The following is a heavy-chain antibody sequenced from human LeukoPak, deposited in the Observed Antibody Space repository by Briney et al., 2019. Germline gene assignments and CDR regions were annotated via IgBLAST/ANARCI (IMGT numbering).Heavy chain of an antibody. J-gene: IGHJ3*02. CDR2: IQYDGSNK. CDR3: AREWELLGNVVAFDI. CDR1: GFTFSSYG. V-gene: IGHV3-30*02. D-gene: IGHD1-26*01. Sequence: PGGSLRLSCAAFGFTFSSYGMHWVRQAPGRGLEWMAFIQYDGSNKFYADSVKGRFTISRDNSKNTLYLQMNSLRADDTAVYYCAREWELLGNVVAFDIWGQGTMVTVSS.